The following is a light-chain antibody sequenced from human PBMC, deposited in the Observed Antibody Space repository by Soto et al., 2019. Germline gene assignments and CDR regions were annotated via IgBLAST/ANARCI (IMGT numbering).Light chain of an antibody. J-gene: IGKJ4*02. CDR1: QSVSSTY. CDR3: QQCGSSPLT. V-gene: IGKV3-20*01. CDR2: GAS. Sequence: EIVLTQSPGTLSLSPGERATLSCRASQSVSSTYLAWYQQKPGQAPRLLIYGASSRATGIPDRFSGSGFGTDFTFIIIRLEPEDFAVYYCQQCGSSPLTFGGGTKVDSK.